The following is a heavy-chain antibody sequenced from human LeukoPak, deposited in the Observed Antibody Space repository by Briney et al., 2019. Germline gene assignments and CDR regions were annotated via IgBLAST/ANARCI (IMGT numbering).Heavy chain of an antibody. CDR1: GFTFSSYA. V-gene: IGHV3-23*01. Sequence: GGSLRLSCAASGFTFSSYAMSWVRQAPGKGLEWVSAISGSGGNTYYADSVKGRFTISRDDSKNTLFLQMNSLRAEDTAVYYCAKASNPVSHFDHWGQGSLVTVSS. J-gene: IGHJ4*02. D-gene: IGHD4-17*01. CDR3: AKASNPVSHFDH. CDR2: ISGSGGNT.